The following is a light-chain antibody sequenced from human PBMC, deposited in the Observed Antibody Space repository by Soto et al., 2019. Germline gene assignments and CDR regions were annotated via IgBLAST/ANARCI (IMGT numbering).Light chain of an antibody. CDR1: SSNIGSNP. Sequence: QSALTQPPSASGTPGQRVTISCFGSSSNIGSNPVNWYQQLPGTAPKLLIYSNDQRPSGVPDRFSGSKSGTSASLAISGLQSDYDADYYCAAWDDSLNGLFVFGTG. V-gene: IGLV1-44*01. CDR3: AAWDDSLNGLFV. J-gene: IGLJ1*01. CDR2: SND.